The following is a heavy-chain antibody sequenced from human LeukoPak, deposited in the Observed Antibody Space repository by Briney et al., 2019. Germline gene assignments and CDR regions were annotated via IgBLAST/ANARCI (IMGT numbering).Heavy chain of an antibody. CDR3: ARHKTYSSSWYGAAGAFDI. V-gene: IGHV4-59*08. D-gene: IGHD6-13*01. CDR2: IYYSGST. CDR1: GASISSYY. Sequence: PSETLSLTCSVSGASISSYYWRWIRRPPGKELEWIGCIYYSGSTNYNPSLKSRVTISVDTSKNQFSLKLSSVTAADTAVYYCARHKTYSSSWYGAAGAFDIWGQGTMVTVSS. J-gene: IGHJ3*02.